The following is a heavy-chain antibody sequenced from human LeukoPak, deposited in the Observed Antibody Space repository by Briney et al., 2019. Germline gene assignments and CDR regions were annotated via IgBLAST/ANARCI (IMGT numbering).Heavy chain of an antibody. CDR2: IKQDGSEK. CDR3: ARGGGLDV. J-gene: IGHJ6*02. CDR1: GFTFSSYW. V-gene: IGHV3-7*04. Sequence: GGSLRLSCAASGFTFSSYWMSCVRQAPGKGLEWVANIKQDGSEKYYVDSVKCRFTISRDNAKNSLYLQMNSLRAEDTAVYFCARGGGLDVWGQGATVTVSS.